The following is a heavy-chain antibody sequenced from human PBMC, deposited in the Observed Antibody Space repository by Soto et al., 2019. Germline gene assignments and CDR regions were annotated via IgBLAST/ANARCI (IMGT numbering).Heavy chain of an antibody. D-gene: IGHD2-2*01. Sequence: GASVKVSCKASGGTFSSYTISWVRQAPGQGLEWMGRIIPILGIANYAQKSQGRVTITADKSTSTAYMELSSLRSEDTAVYYCAKGYCSSTSCYAPYYYYYMDVWGKGTTVTSP. CDR1: GGTFSSYT. CDR3: AKGYCSSTSCYAPYYYYYMDV. V-gene: IGHV1-69*02. CDR2: IIPILGIA. J-gene: IGHJ6*03.